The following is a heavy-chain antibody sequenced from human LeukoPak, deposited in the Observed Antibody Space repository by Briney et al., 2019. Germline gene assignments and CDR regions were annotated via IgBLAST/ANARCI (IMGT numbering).Heavy chain of an antibody. V-gene: IGHV3-9*01. CDR2: ISWNSASV. Sequence: PGGSLRLSCEASGFTLDDYGMHWVRQAPGKGLEWVSTISWNSASVGYVDSVKGRFTISRDNAKKTLYLQMNSLRDEDTAVYYCAIMHGYYDGSGYWVQWGQGTLVTVSS. D-gene: IGHD3-22*01. CDR1: GFTLDDYG. CDR3: AIMHGYYDGSGYWVQ. J-gene: IGHJ1*01.